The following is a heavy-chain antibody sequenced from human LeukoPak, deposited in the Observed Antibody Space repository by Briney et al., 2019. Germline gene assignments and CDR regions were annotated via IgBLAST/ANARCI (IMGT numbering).Heavy chain of an antibody. D-gene: IGHD6-19*01. CDR3: TTSGWPVDY. V-gene: IGHV3-49*04. CDR1: GFTFCDYA. Sequence: PGGSLRLSCTASGFTFCDYAMSWVRQAPGKGLEWVGFIRSKAYGGTTEYAASVKGKFTSSRDDSKSIAYLQMNSLKTEDTAVYYCTTSGWPVDYWGQGTLVTVSS. J-gene: IGHJ4*02. CDR2: IRSKAYGGTT.